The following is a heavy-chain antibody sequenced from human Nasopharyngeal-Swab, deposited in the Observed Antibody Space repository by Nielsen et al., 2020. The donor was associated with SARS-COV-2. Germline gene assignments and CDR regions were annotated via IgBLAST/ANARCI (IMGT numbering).Heavy chain of an antibody. Sequence: SETLSLTCTVSGGSISSSSHYWGWIRQPPGKGLEWIGSVYYSGSTYYNPSLKSRVTIYVDTSKNQFSLKMSSVTAADTAVYYCVRRSSGWYGTYNWFDPWGQGALVTVSS. CDR2: VYYSGST. CDR1: GGSISSSSHY. D-gene: IGHD6-19*01. J-gene: IGHJ5*02. V-gene: IGHV4-39*01. CDR3: VRRSSGWYGTYNWFDP.